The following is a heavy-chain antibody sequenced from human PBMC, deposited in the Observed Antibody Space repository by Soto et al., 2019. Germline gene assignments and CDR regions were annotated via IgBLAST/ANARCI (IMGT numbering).Heavy chain of an antibody. Sequence: SETLSLICAVYGGSFSGYYWSWIRQPPGKGLEWIGEINQNGRINYNPSLKSRVTISIDTSKNQFSLKLNSVTAADTAVYYCARGKSSGWSDWGQGTLVTVSS. CDR1: GGSFSGYY. V-gene: IGHV4-34*01. J-gene: IGHJ4*02. CDR3: ARGKSSGWSD. D-gene: IGHD6-19*01. CDR2: INQNGRI.